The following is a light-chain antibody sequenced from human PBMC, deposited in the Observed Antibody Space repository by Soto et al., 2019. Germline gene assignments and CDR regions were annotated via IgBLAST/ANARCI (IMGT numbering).Light chain of an antibody. J-gene: IGKJ1*01. CDR2: GAS. V-gene: IGKV3-20*01. CDR1: QSVSSNF. CDR3: QQYGSSPWT. Sequence: EIVLTQSPGTLSLSPGERATLSCRASQSVSSNFLAWYQQKPGQAPRLLIFGASTRATGLPDRFSGSGSGTDFTLTISRLEPEDFAVYYCQQYGSSPWTFGQGTKVEV.